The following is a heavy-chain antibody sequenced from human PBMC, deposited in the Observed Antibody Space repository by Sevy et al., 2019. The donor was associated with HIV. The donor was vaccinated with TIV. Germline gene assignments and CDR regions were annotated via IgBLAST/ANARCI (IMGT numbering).Heavy chain of an antibody. CDR2: ISGSGGST. D-gene: IGHD1-1*01. CDR3: GKVEDCATTGMDFDY. CDR1: GFTFSSYA. V-gene: IGHV3-23*01. J-gene: IGHJ4*02. Sequence: GGSLRLSCAASGFTFSSYAMSWVRQAPGKGLEWVPAISGSGGSTYYADSVEGRFTISRDNSKNRLYLQMNSLRAEDTAVYYCGKVEDCATTGMDFDYWGQGTLVTVSS.